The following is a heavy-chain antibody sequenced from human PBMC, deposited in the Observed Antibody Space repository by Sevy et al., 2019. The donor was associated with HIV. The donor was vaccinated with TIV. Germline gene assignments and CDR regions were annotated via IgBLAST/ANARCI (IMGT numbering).Heavy chain of an antibody. CDR3: ARVVGYSYGYNWFDP. CDR2: IYYSGST. CDR1: GGSISSYY. Sequence: SETLSLTCTVSGGSISSYYWSWIRQPPGKGLEWIGYIYYSGSTNYNPSLKSRVTISVDTSKNQFSLKLSSVTAADTAGYYCARVVGYSYGYNWFDPWGQGTLVTVSS. D-gene: IGHD5-18*01. V-gene: IGHV4-59*01. J-gene: IGHJ5*02.